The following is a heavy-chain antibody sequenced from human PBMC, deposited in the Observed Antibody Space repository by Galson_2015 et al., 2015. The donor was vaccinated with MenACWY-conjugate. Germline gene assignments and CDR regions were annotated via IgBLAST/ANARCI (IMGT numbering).Heavy chain of an antibody. CDR1: GFDFSSNS. J-gene: IGHJ6*02. Sequence: SLRLSCAASGFDFSSNSMTWVRQAPGKGLEWISYISNGGRRIYYADSVKGRFTISRDDAKNALYLQMNSLRAEDTAVYYCAERQWLVTWGQGTTVTVSS. CDR3: AERQWLVT. V-gene: IGHV3-48*01. CDR2: ISNGGRRI. D-gene: IGHD6-19*01.